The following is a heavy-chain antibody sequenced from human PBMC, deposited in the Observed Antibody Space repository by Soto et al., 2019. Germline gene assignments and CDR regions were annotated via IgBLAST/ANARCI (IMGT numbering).Heavy chain of an antibody. CDR1: GGTFSSYA. CDR3: ARDISYGDTNWFDP. Sequence: QVQLVQSVAEVKKPGSSVKVSCKASGGTFSSYAISWVRQAPGQGLEWMGGIIPIFGTANYAQKFQGRVTITADESTSTAYMELSSLRSEDTAVYYCARDISYGDTNWFDPWGQGTLVTVSS. V-gene: IGHV1-69*01. J-gene: IGHJ5*02. D-gene: IGHD4-17*01. CDR2: IIPIFGTA.